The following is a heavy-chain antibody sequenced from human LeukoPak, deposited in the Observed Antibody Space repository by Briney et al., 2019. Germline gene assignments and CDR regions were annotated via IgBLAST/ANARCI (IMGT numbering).Heavy chain of an antibody. CDR1: GFPFTDYV. CDR2: TSADESIK. J-gene: IGHJ4*02. Sequence: SLRLSCTVSGFPFTDYVIHWVRQAPGKGLEWVAVTSADESIKIYNDSVRGRLTISRDNSKNIQYLQMNSVRVEDTAVYYCARDPVLGAPDYLDYWGRGSLVTVSS. CDR3: ARDPVLGAPDYLDY. D-gene: IGHD1-26*01. V-gene: IGHV3-30-3*01.